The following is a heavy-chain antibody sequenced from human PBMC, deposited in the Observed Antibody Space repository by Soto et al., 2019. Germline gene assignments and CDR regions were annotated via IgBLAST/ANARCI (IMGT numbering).Heavy chain of an antibody. J-gene: IGHJ4*02. CDR2: VIPIFGTA. D-gene: IGHD2-8*01. CDR3: ARDLGYCTNGVCHNNYYFDY. CDR1: GGTFSSYA. Sequence: SVKVSCKASGGTFSSYAISWVRQAPGQGLEWMGGVIPIFGTANYAQKFQGRVTITADESTSTAYMELSSLRSEDTAVYYCARDLGYCTNGVCHNNYYFDYWGQATLVTVSS. V-gene: IGHV1-69*01.